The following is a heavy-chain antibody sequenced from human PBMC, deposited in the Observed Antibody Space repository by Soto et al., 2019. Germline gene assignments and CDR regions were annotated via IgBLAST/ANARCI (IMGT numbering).Heavy chain of an antibody. CDR1: GGSISSYY. Sequence: SETLSLTCTVSGGSISSYYWSWIRQPPGKGLEWIGYIYYSGSTNYNPSLKSRVTISVDTSKNQFSLKLSSVTAADTAVYYCARVPSVPATARYFDYWGQGTLVTVSS. CDR2: IYYSGST. D-gene: IGHD2-2*01. V-gene: IGHV4-59*01. CDR3: ARVPSVPATARYFDY. J-gene: IGHJ4*02.